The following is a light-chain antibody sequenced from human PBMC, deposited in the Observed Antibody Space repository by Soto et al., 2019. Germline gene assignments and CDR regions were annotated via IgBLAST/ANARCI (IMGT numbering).Light chain of an antibody. J-gene: IGLJ1*01. V-gene: IGLV1-47*02. CDR2: SNN. CDR3: AAWDDSLSGYV. Sequence: QSVLTQPPSASGTPGQRVTISCSGSSSNIGSNYVYWYQQLPGTAPKLLIYSNNQRPSGVPDRLSGSKSGTSASLAISGLRSEDEADYYCAAWDDSLSGYVFGTGTKLTVL. CDR1: SSNIGSNY.